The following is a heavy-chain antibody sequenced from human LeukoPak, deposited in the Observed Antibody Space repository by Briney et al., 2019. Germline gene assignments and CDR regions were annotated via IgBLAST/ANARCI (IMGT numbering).Heavy chain of an antibody. J-gene: IGHJ4*02. D-gene: IGHD5-18*01. Sequence: ASVKVSCKASGYTLTELSMHWVRQAPGKGLEWMGGFDPEDGETIYAQKFQGRVTMTEDTSTDTAYMELSSLRSEDTAVYYCATATGLQLWLDYWGQGTLVTVSS. CDR2: FDPEDGET. CDR1: GYTLTELS. CDR3: ATATGLQLWLDY. V-gene: IGHV1-24*01.